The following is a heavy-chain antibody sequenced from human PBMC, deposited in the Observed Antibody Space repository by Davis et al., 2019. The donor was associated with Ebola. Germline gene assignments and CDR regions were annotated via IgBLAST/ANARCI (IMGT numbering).Heavy chain of an antibody. CDR1: GFTFSSYA. Sequence: GESLKISCAASGFTFSSYAMSWVRQAPGKGLEWVSYISSSGSTIYYADSVKGRFTISRDNAKNSLYLQMNSLRAEDTAVYYCAREYSSSWYSEANFDYWGQGTLVTVSS. CDR3: AREYSSSWYSEANFDY. V-gene: IGHV3-48*03. D-gene: IGHD6-13*01. J-gene: IGHJ4*02. CDR2: ISSSGSTI.